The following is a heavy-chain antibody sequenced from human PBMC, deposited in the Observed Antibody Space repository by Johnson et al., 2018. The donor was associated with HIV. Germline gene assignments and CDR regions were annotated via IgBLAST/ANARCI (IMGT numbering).Heavy chain of an antibody. CDR2: IYSDGNT. V-gene: IGHV3-53*01. Sequence: MQLVVSGGGLIQPGGSLRLSCAAFGFAVSSNYMSWVRQAPGKGLEWVSIIYSDGNTYCADSVLGRFTISRDNSKNTLYLQMNSLRAEDTAVYYCARTPGYSRSFDIWGQGTMVTVSS. J-gene: IGHJ3*02. CDR1: GFAVSSNY. CDR3: ARTPGYSRSFDI. D-gene: IGHD2-15*01.